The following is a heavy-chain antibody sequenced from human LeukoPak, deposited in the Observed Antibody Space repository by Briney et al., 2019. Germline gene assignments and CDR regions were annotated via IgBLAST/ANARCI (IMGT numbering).Heavy chain of an antibody. CDR2: IYTSGST. J-gene: IGHJ4*02. D-gene: IGHD3-22*01. CDR3: ARVEHSSGYYRFDY. Sequence: PSETLSLTCTVSGGSISSGSYYWSWIRQPAGKGLEWIGRIYTSGSTYYNPSLKSRVTISVDTSKNQFSLKLSSVTAADTAVYYCARVEHSSGYYRFDYWGQGTLVTVSS. V-gene: IGHV4-61*02. CDR1: GGSISSGSYY.